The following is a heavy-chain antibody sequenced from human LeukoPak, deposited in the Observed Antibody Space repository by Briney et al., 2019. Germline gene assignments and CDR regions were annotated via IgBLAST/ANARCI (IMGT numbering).Heavy chain of an antibody. D-gene: IGHD5-12*01. J-gene: IGHJ3*01. Sequence: GGSLRLSCAASGFTFDDYAMHWVRQAPGKGLEWVSGISWNSGSIGYADSAKGRFTVSRDNAKNSLYLQMNSLRAEDTALYYCATGGNVDSPFWGQGTMVTVSS. CDR3: ATGGNVDSPF. CDR2: ISWNSGSI. CDR1: GFTFDDYA. V-gene: IGHV3-9*01.